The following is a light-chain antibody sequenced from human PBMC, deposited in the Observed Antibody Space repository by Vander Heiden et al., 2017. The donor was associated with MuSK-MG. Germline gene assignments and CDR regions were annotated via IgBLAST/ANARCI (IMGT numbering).Light chain of an antibody. V-gene: IGKV3-11*01. CDR1: QSVSSY. J-gene: IGKJ4*01. CDR3: QQRSNWPPGLT. Sequence: LVLPQSPATLSLSPGVRATLSCRPSQSVSSYLAWYQQKPGQAPRLLIYDASNRATGIPARFSGSGSRTDFTLTISSLEHEDYAVYYCQQRSNWPPGLTFGGGTKVEIK. CDR2: DAS.